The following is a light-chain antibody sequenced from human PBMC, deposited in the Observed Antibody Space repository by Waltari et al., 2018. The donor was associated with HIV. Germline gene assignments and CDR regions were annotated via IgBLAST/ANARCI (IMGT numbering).Light chain of an antibody. CDR1: SGSIASNH. CDR2: EDK. CDR3: QSYDANYRGI. Sequence: MLTQPHSVSESPGKTVTISCTRRSGSIASNHVQWYQPRPGSSPITIIYEDKQRPSGFPDRFSGSIDSSSNSASLTISGLKTEDEADYYCQSYDANYRGIFGGGTKLTVL. V-gene: IGLV6-57*01. J-gene: IGLJ2*01.